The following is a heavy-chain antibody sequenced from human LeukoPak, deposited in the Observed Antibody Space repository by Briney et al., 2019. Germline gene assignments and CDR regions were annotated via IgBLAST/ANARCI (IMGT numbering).Heavy chain of an antibody. D-gene: IGHD1-26*01. J-gene: IGHJ4*02. CDR3: ARKLVGATTGY. CDR2: ISSSSSTI. V-gene: IGHV3-48*04. Sequence: SGGSLRLSCAASGFTFSSYSMNWVRQAPGKGLEWVSYISSSSSTIYYADSVKGRFTISRDNAKNSLYLQMNSLRAEDTAVYYCARKLVGATTGYWGQGTLVTVSS. CDR1: GFTFSSYS.